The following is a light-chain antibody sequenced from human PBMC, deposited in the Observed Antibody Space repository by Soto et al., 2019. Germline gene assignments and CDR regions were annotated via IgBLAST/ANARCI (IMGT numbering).Light chain of an antibody. CDR3: QQYHDWPRT. J-gene: IGKJ1*01. V-gene: IGKV3-15*01. CDR2: GAS. Sequence: EIVMTQAPATLSVSPGERATLSCRASQSISRSLAWYQQRPGQSPRLLIYGASTRATGIPARFSGSGSGTEFTLTISSLQSEDFAVYYCQQYHDWPRTFGQGTKVDIK. CDR1: QSISRS.